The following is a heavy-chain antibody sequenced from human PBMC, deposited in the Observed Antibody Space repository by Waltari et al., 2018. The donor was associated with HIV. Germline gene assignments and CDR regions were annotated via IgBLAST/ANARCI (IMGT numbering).Heavy chain of an antibody. CDR1: GFPFSNHG. J-gene: IGHJ6*02. CDR3: ARRGVLTYYYTMDV. CDR2: LSYDGSDK. Sequence: QVQLVESGGGVVQPGRSLRLSWPASGFPFSNHGMHWLRQAPGKGLEWVAVLSYDGSDKYYADSVRGRFTISRDNSKNTLYLQMNNLRAEDTAVYFCARRGVLTYYYTMDVWGQGTTVTVSS. D-gene: IGHD3-10*01. V-gene: IGHV3-33*05.